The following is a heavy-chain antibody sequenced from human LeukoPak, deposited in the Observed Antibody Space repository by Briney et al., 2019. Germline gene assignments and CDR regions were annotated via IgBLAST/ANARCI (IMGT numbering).Heavy chain of an antibody. CDR1: GFTFSDYY. CDR3: PRSSQQWLGRYWFDP. J-gene: IGHJ5*02. CDR2: ISCSGGTI. V-gene: IGHV3-11*01. Sequence: GGSLRLSCAASGFTFSDYYMSWIRQAPGKGLEWVSYISCSGGTIYYADSVKGRFTISSDNAKNSLYLQMNSLRAEDTAVYYCPRSSQQWLGRYWFDPWREGTLV. D-gene: IGHD6-19*01.